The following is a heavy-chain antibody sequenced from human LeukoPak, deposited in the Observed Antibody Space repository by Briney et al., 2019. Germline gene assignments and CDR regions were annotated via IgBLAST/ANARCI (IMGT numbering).Heavy chain of an antibody. D-gene: IGHD6-19*01. CDR3: AKETGYSSGRFDY. Sequence: PGGSLRLSCAASGFTFSSYGMSWVRQAPGKGLEWVSAISGSGGSTYYADSVKGRFTISRDNSKNTLYVQMNSLRAEDTAVYYCAKETGYSSGRFDYWGQGTLVTVSS. V-gene: IGHV3-23*01. J-gene: IGHJ4*02. CDR2: ISGSGGST. CDR1: GFTFSSYG.